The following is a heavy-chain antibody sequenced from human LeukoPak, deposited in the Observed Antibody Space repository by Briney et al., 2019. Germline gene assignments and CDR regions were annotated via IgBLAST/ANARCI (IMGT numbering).Heavy chain of an antibody. J-gene: IGHJ4*02. D-gene: IGHD6-6*01. Sequence: SETLSLTCTVSGGSISSGGYYWSWIRQPPGKGLEWIGYIYHSGSTYYNPSLKSRVTISVDRSKNQFSLKLSSVTAADTAVYYCARDRGPYSSSSGVDYWGQGTLVTVSS. CDR2: IYHSGST. CDR3: ARDRGPYSSSSGVDY. V-gene: IGHV4-30-2*01. CDR1: GGSISSGGYY.